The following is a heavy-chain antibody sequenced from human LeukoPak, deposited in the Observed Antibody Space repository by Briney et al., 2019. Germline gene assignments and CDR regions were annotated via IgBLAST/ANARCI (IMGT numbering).Heavy chain of an antibody. CDR3: AKGYYDYVWGSYYFDY. J-gene: IGHJ4*02. CDR2: ISGSGGST. Sequence: QPGGSLRLSCAASGFTFSSYAMSWVRQAPGKGLEWVSAISGSGGSTYYADSVKGRFTISRDNSRDTLYPQMNSLRAEDTAVYYCAKGYYDYVWGSYYFDYWGQGTLVTVSS. D-gene: IGHD3-16*01. V-gene: IGHV3-23*01. CDR1: GFTFSSYA.